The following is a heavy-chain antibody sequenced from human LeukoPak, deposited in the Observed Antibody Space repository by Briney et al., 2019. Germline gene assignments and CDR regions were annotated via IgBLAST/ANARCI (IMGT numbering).Heavy chain of an antibody. CDR3: VRRAYGSGSYPADY. D-gene: IGHD3-10*01. CDR2: IYCSGST. CDR1: GGSISSDSYY. J-gene: IGHJ4*02. Sequence: PSETLSLTCTVSGGSISSDSYYWGGIRQPPGKGLEGIGSIYCSGSTYYNPSLKSRVTISVDTSKNQFSLKLTSVTAADTSMYYCVRRAYGSGSYPADYWGQGTLVTVSS. V-gene: IGHV4-39*01.